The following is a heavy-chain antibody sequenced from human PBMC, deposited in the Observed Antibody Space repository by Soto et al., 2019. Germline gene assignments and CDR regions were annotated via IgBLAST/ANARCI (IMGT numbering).Heavy chain of an antibody. CDR1: GFTFSRYA. Sequence: QVHLVESGGGVVQPGGSLRLSCVASGFTFSRYAMHWVRQAPGQGLEWVAGISRDGSSKYYGDSVKGRFTVSRDNSNNTLYLSMTSLRPDDTAVFYGARSRNGAVPDSINFWGQGTLVTVSS. D-gene: IGHD2-8*01. V-gene: IGHV3-30-3*01. J-gene: IGHJ4*02. CDR3: ARSRNGAVPDSINF. CDR2: ISRDGSSK.